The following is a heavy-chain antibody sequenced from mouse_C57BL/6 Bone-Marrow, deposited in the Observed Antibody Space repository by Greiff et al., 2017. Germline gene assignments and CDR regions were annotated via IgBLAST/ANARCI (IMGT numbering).Heavy chain of an antibody. CDR1: GFTFSSYG. V-gene: IGHV5-6*01. Sequence: EVKLQESGGDLVKPGGSLKLSCAASGFTFSSYGMSWVRQTPDKRLEWVATISSGGSYTYYPDSVKGRFTISRDNAKNTPYLQMSSLKSEDTAMYYCARHTLYYFDYWGQGTTLTVSS. CDR3: ARHTLYYFDY. J-gene: IGHJ2*01. CDR2: ISSGGSYT.